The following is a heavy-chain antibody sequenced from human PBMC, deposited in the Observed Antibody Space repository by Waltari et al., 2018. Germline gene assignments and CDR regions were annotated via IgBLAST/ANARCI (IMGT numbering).Heavy chain of an antibody. CDR3: ARLPLRIMITFWHPKPADYFDY. D-gene: IGHD3-16*01. Sequence: QVQLQESGPGLVKPSETLSLTCAVSGYSISSGYYWGWIRQPPGKGLEWIGSIYHSGSTYYNPSLKSRVTISVDTSKSQFSRKLSSVTAADTAVYYCARLPLRIMITFWHPKPADYFDYWGQGTLVTVSS. V-gene: IGHV4-38-2*01. CDR1: GYSISSGYY. J-gene: IGHJ4*02. CDR2: IYHSGST.